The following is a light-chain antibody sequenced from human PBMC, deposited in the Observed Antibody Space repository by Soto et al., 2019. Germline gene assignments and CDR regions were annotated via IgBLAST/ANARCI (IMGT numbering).Light chain of an antibody. CDR3: ASYTRTTTLV. V-gene: IGLV2-14*01. J-gene: IGLJ2*01. Sequence: QSALTQPASVSGSPGQSITISCIGTRSDIGGYNFISWYQHHPGKAPKLVIYDVNNRPSGISYRFSGSKSGNTASLTISGLQAEDEADYYCASYTRTTTLVFGGGTKLTVL. CDR1: RSDIGGYNF. CDR2: DVN.